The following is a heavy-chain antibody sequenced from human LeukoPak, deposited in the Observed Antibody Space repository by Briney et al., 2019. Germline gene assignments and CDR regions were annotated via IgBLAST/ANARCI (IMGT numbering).Heavy chain of an antibody. J-gene: IGHJ6*02. V-gene: IGHV3-21*01. CDR2: IDTTSRHI. Sequence: GGSLRLSCAASGFSFSDYTMNWVRQAPGRGLEWVSSIDTTSRHIYYADSVKGRFTISRDNAKNSLYLQMNSLRAEDTAVYYCASEKRARDGGIAAESFVGWESHYYYYGMDVWGQGTTVTVSS. D-gene: IGHD6-13*01. CDR1: GFSFSDYT. CDR3: ASEKRARDGGIAAESFVGWESHYYYYGMDV.